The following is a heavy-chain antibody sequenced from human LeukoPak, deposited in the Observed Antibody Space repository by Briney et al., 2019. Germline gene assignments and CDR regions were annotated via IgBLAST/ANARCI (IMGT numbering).Heavy chain of an antibody. J-gene: IGHJ5*02. CDR2: MNPNSGNT. CDR1: GDTFTSYD. V-gene: IGHV1-8*01. Sequence: ASVKVSCKASGDTFTSYDINWVRQATGQGLEWTGWMNPNSGNTGYAQKFQGRVTMTKNTPISTAYMEVSSLRSEDTAVYYCARGRGMATIGWFDPWGQGTLVTVSS. D-gene: IGHD5-24*01. CDR3: ARGRGMATIGWFDP.